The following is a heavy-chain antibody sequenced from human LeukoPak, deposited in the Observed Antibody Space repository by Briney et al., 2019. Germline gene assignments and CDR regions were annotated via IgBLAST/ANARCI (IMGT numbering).Heavy chain of an antibody. D-gene: IGHD6-19*01. CDR3: AKASSGYSSGWYLLSDY. Sequence: PGGSLRLSCAASGFTFSSYAMSWVRQAPGKGLEWVSAISGSGGSTYYADSVKGRFTISRDNSKNTLYLQMNSLRAEDTAVYYCAKASSGYSSGWYLLSDYWGRGTLVTVSS. CDR1: GFTFSSYA. J-gene: IGHJ4*02. V-gene: IGHV3-23*01. CDR2: ISGSGGST.